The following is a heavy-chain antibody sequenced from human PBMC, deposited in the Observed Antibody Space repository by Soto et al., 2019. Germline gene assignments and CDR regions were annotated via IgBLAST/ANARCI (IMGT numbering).Heavy chain of an antibody. CDR2: IYYSGGT. Sequence: SETLSLTCTVSGGSISSGGYYWSWIRQHPGKGLEWIGYIYYSGGTYYNPSLKSRVTISVDTSKNQFSLKLSSGTAADTAVYYCARGGEQPPFDYWGQGTLVTVSS. V-gene: IGHV4-31*03. J-gene: IGHJ4*02. CDR3: ARGGEQPPFDY. CDR1: GGSISSGGYY. D-gene: IGHD3-16*01.